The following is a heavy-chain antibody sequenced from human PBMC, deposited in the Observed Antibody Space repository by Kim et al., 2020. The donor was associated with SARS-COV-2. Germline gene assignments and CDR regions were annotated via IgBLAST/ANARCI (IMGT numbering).Heavy chain of an antibody. CDR1: GGSIDNYY. D-gene: IGHD3-10*01. V-gene: IGHV4-59*08. CDR2: IYYGGNT. Sequence: SETLSLTCTVSGGSIDNYYWSWIRQPPGKGLEWIRYIYYGGNTHYNPSLKSRVTISLDTSKTQFSLKLSSVTTADTAVYYCARLPYYYAMDVWGQGTTVTVSS. CDR3: ARLPYYYAMDV. J-gene: IGHJ6*02.